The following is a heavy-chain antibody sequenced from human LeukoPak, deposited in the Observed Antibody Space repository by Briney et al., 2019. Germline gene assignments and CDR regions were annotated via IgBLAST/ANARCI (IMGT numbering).Heavy chain of an antibody. J-gene: IGHJ4*02. Sequence: ASVKVSCKASGYTFTGYYMHWVRQAPGQGREWMGWINPNSGGTNYAQKFQGRVTMTSDTSISTAYMELSRLRSDDTAVYCCARATGRGYSGYDSPKYFDYWGQGTLVTVSS. CDR1: GYTFTGYY. CDR3: ARATGRGYSGYDSPKYFDY. V-gene: IGHV1-2*02. CDR2: INPNSGGT. D-gene: IGHD5-12*01.